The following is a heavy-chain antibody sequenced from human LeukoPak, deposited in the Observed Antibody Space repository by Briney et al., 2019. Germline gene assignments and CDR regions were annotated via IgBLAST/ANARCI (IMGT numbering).Heavy chain of an antibody. CDR1: GFTFSDYY. CDR2: ISSSGSTI. CDR3: ARDSPADTIFGVVILFDY. V-gene: IGHV3-11*01. J-gene: IGHJ4*02. D-gene: IGHD3-3*01. Sequence: GGSLRLSCAASGFTFSDYYMSWIRQAPGKGLEWVSYISSSGSTIYYAASVKGRFTISRDNAKNSLYLQMNSLRAEDTAVYYCARDSPADTIFGVVILFDYWGQGTLVTVSS.